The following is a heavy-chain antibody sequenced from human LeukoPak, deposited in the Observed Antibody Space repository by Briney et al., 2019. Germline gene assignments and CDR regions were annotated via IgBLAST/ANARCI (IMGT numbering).Heavy chain of an antibody. D-gene: IGHD3-22*01. CDR2: INHSGST. J-gene: IGHJ4*02. CDR3: ARVGGYDSEGPRVEGYYYDSSGYYYYFDY. V-gene: IGHV4-34*01. CDR1: GGSFSGYY. Sequence: SETLSLTCAVYGGSFSGYYWSWIRQPPGKGLEWIGEINHSGSTKYNTSLKSRVTIPLDTYKNQFSLKLSSVTAADTAVYYCARVGGYDSEGPRVEGYYYDSSGYYYYFDYWGQGTLVTVSS.